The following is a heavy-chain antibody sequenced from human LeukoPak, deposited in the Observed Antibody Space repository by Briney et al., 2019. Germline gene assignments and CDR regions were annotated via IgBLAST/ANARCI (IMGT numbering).Heavy chain of an antibody. Sequence: TGGSLRLSCAASGFTFSSYSMNWVRQAPGKGLEWVSSISSSSSYIYYADSVKGRFTISRDNAKNSLYLQMNSLRAEDTAVYYCATYPGEYYYDSSGYYRPFDYWGQGTLVTVSS. V-gene: IGHV3-21*01. J-gene: IGHJ4*02. CDR1: GFTFSSYS. CDR3: ATYPGEYYYDSSGYYRPFDY. CDR2: ISSSSSYI. D-gene: IGHD3-22*01.